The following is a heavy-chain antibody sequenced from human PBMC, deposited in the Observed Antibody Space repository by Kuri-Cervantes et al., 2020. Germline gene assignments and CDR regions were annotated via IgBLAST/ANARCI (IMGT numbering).Heavy chain of an antibody. V-gene: IGHV4-30-4*08. Sequence: LRLSCTVSGGSISSGDYYWSWIRQPPGKGLEWIGYIYYSGSTYYNPSLKSRLTISVDTSKNQFSLKLSSVTAPDTAVYYCARLGYGDLSNSDYWGQGTLVTVSS. J-gene: IGHJ4*02. CDR3: ARLGYGDLSNSDY. CDR1: GGSISSGDYY. D-gene: IGHD5-12*01. CDR2: IYYSGST.